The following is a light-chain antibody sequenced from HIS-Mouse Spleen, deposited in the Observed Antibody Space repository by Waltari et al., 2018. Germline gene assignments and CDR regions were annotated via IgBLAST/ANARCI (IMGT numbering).Light chain of an antibody. V-gene: IGLV2-14*01. J-gene: IGLJ3*02. CDR2: EVS. CDR3: SSYTSSSTWV. Sequence: QSALTQPASVSGSPGQSITISCTGTSSDVGGYNYVSWYQQHPGKAPKLMIYEVSNRPPGVSNRFSGSKSGTTASLTISGLQAEDEADYYCSSYTSSSTWVFGGGTKLTVL. CDR1: SSDVGGYNY.